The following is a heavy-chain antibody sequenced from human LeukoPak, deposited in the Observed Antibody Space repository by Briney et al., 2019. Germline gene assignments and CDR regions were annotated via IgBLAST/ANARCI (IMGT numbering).Heavy chain of an antibody. Sequence: SVKVSCKASGGTFSSYAIIWMRQAPGQGLEWMGRIIPILGIANYAQKFQGRVTITADKSTSTAYMELSSLRSEDTAVYYCAISGYSYGQYYFDYWGQGTLVTVSS. V-gene: IGHV1-69*04. CDR2: IIPILGIA. CDR1: GGTFSSYA. D-gene: IGHD5-18*01. J-gene: IGHJ4*02. CDR3: AISGYSYGQYYFDY.